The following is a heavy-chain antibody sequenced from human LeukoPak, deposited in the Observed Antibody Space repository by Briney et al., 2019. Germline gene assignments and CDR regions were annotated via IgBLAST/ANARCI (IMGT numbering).Heavy chain of an antibody. Sequence: PGGSLRLSYAASGFTFSSYGMSWVRQAPGKGLEWVSAISGSGGSTYYADSVKGRFTISRDNAKNTLNLQMNSLRAEDTAVYYCARDLGQYYDTSDNWFDPWGQGTLVTVSS. J-gene: IGHJ5*02. CDR3: ARDLGQYYDTSDNWFDP. D-gene: IGHD3-22*01. CDR2: ISGSGGST. CDR1: GFTFSSYG. V-gene: IGHV3-23*01.